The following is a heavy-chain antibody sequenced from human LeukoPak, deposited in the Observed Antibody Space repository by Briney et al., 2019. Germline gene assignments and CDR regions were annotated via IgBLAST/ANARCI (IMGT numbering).Heavy chain of an antibody. CDR1: GFTFSTYT. CDR3: TRDGLHTAHLDY. D-gene: IGHD5-18*01. J-gene: IGHJ4*02. Sequence: AGGSLRLSCAASGFTFSTYTMNWVRQAPGKGLEWVSTISNSRDVHYSDSVKGRFTISRDNARNSLYLQMNSLRDEDTAVYYCTRDGLHTAHLDYWGQGTLVSVSS. V-gene: IGHV3-48*02. CDR2: ISNSRDV.